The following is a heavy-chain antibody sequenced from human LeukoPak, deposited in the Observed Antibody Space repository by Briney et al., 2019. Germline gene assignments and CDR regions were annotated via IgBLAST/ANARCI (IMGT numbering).Heavy chain of an antibody. D-gene: IGHD1-1*01. CDR1: GFSFSTYW. V-gene: IGHV3-7*01. CDR3: VVTTRSRSFDY. Sequence: PGGSLRLSCAASGFSFSTYWMSWVRQAPGKGLEWVASIKQDGSEKKYGDSVKGRFSVSRDNAENSLFLQMDSLRAEDTAFYYCVVTTRSRSFDYWDQGTLVTVSS. CDR2: IKQDGSEK. J-gene: IGHJ4*02.